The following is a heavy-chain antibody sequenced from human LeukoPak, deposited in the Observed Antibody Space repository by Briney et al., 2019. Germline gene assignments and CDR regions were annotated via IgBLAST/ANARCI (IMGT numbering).Heavy chain of an antibody. CDR1: GFTFSSYA. CDR2: ISYDGSNK. V-gene: IGHV3-30*04. CDR3: AREACSSTSCYRDGMDV. J-gene: IGHJ6*04. Sequence: GGSLRLSCAASGFTFSSYAMHWVRQAPGKGLEWVAVISYDGSNKYYADSVKGRFTISRDNSKNTLYLQMNSLRAEDTAVYYCAREACSSTSCYRDGMDVWGKGTTVTVSS. D-gene: IGHD2-2*01.